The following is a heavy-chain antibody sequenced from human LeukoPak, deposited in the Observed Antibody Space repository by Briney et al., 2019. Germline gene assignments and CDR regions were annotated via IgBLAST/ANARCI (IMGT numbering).Heavy chain of an antibody. V-gene: IGHV4-59*08. D-gene: IGHD2-15*01. J-gene: IGHJ4*02. CDR2: IYYSGTT. CDR1: GGSISSYY. CDR3: ARQGGYCSGGSCYSNYYFDY. Sequence: PSETLSLTCTVSGGSISSYYWSWIRQPPGKGLGWIGYIYYSGTTNYNPSLKSRVTISVDTSKNQFSLKLSSVTAADTAVYYCARQGGYCSGGSCYSNYYFDYWGQGTLVTVSS.